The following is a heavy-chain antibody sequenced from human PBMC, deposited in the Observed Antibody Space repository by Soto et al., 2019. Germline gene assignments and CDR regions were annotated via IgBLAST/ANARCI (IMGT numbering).Heavy chain of an antibody. D-gene: IGHD3-10*01. Sequence: QVQLVQSGAEVKKPGASVKVSCKASGYTFTSYGISWVRQAPGQGLEWMGWISAYNGNTNYAQKLQGRVTMTTDTSTSTAYMERRSLRSDDTAVYYCASNGLVRGVHYGMDVWGQGTTVTVSS. V-gene: IGHV1-18*01. J-gene: IGHJ6*02. CDR1: GYTFTSYG. CDR3: ASNGLVRGVHYGMDV. CDR2: ISAYNGNT.